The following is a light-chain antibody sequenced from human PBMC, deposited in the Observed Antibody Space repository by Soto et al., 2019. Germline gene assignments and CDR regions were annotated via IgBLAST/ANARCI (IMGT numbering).Light chain of an antibody. CDR1: SSDVGGYNF. J-gene: IGLJ2*01. V-gene: IGLV2-11*01. Sequence: QSALTQPRSVSASPGQSVTISCTGTSSDVGGYNFVSWYQQYSGKAPKLLIYDVTKRPSGVPDRFSCSKSGNTASLTISGLQAEDEADYYCCSYEDIYTVWIFGGGTKLTVL. CDR2: DVT. CDR3: CSYEDIYTVWI.